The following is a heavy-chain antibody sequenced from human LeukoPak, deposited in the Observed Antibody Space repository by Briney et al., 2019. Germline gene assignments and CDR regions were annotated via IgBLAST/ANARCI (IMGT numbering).Heavy chain of an antibody. D-gene: IGHD3-10*01. V-gene: IGHV3-53*01. CDR1: GFTVSSNY. CDR2: IYSGGST. CDR3: ARANLWLGESADY. J-gene: IGHJ4*02. Sequence: GGSLRLSCAASGFTVSSNYMSWVRQAPGKGLEWVSVIYSGGSTYYADAVKGRFTISRENSKNTLYLQMNSLRAEDTAVYYCARANLWLGESADYWGQGTLVTVSS.